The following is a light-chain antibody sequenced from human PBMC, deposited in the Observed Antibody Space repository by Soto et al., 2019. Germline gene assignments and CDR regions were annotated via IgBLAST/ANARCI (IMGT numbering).Light chain of an antibody. CDR3: QQYNSYPIT. J-gene: IGKJ5*01. CDR2: KAS. Sequence: DIQMTQSPSTLSASVGDRVTITCRASQSISSWLAWYQQKPGKAPKILIYKASSLESGVPSRFSGSGSGTECTLTISSLQPDDVATYYCQQYNSYPITFDQGTRLEIK. CDR1: QSISSW. V-gene: IGKV1-5*03.